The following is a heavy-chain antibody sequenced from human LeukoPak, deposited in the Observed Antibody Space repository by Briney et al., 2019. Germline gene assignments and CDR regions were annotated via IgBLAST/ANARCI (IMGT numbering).Heavy chain of an antibody. CDR1: GFTFSSYG. CDR3: AKDGVRYYYGSGSYQAGNFDY. J-gene: IGHJ4*02. V-gene: IGHV3-23*01. D-gene: IGHD3-10*01. Sequence: PGGSLRLSCAASGFTFSSYGMSWVRQAPGKGLEWVSGIRSSGDSTYYADSVKGRFTISRDNSKNTLYLQMNSLRAEDTAVYYCAKDGVRYYYGSGSYQAGNFDYWGQGTLVTVSS. CDR2: IRSSGDST.